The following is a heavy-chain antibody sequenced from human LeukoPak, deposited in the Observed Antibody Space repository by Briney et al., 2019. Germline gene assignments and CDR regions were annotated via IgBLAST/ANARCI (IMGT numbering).Heavy chain of an antibody. J-gene: IGHJ4*02. Sequence: PGRSLRLSCAASGFTFSSYAMHWVRQAPGKGLEWVAVISYDGSNKYYADSVKGRFTISRDNSKNTLYLQMNSLRAEDTAVYYCARVVGMQGSSGYWFDYWGQGTLVTVSS. CDR1: GFTFSSYA. CDR2: ISYDGSNK. D-gene: IGHD3-22*01. CDR3: ARVVGMQGSSGYWFDY. V-gene: IGHV3-30-3*01.